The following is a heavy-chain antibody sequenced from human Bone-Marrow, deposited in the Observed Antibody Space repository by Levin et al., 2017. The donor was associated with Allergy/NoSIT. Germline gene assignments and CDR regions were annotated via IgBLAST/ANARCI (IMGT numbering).Heavy chain of an antibody. CDR1: GFTVSSNY. J-gene: IGHJ4*02. CDR3: ARDLGRTTGMTAGYFDY. Sequence: PGGSLRLSCAASGFTVSSNYMGWVRQAPGKGLEWVSLIYSGGSTYYADSVKGRFTISGDSSKHTLYLQMNSLRAEDTAVYYCARDLGRTTGMTAGYFDYWGQGTLVTVSS. D-gene: IGHD2-21*02. CDR2: IYSGGST. V-gene: IGHV3-53*01.